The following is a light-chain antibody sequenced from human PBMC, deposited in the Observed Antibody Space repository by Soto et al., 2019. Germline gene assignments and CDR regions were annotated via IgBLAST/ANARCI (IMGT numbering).Light chain of an antibody. CDR1: QSVDND. CDR3: QQYGSSPT. V-gene: IGKV3D-15*02. J-gene: IGKJ5*01. Sequence: EIVMTQSPATLSVSPGDRAALSCRASQSVDNDLAWYQQKPGQPPRLLIYDASTRATGIPARFSGSQSGTEFTLTISSLLSEDFAVYSCQQYGSSPTFGQGTRLEIK. CDR2: DAS.